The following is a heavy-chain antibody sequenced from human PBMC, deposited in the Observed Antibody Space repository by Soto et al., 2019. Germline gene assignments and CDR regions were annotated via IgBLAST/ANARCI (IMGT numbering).Heavy chain of an antibody. CDR1: GFTFSSYG. J-gene: IGHJ4*02. CDR2: ISYDGSNK. V-gene: IGHV3-30*18. CDR3: AKPVYGSGSPDY. D-gene: IGHD3-10*01. Sequence: PGGSLRLSCAASGFTFSSYGMHWVRQAPGKGLEWVAFISYDGSNKYYADSVKGRFTISRDNSENTLYLQMNNLRAEDTAIYYCAKPVYGSGSPDYWGQGTLVTVSS.